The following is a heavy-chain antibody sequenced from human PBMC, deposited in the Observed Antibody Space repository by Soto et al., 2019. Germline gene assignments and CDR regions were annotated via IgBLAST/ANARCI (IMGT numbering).Heavy chain of an antibody. CDR3: ARERPTYYGMDV. J-gene: IGHJ6*02. V-gene: IGHV4-31*03. CDR1: GGSISSGGYY. CDR2: IYYGGST. Sequence: QVQLQESGPGLVKPSQTLSLTCTVSGGSISSGGYYWSWIRQHPGKGREWIGYIYYGGSTYYNPSPKSRVTISVDTSKNQFALKLSSVTDADTAVYYGARERPTYYGMDVWGQGTTVTVSS.